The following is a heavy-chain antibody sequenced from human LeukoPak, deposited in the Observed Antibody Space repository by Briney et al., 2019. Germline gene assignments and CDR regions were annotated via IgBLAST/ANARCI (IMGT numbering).Heavy chain of an antibody. D-gene: IGHD1-26*01. CDR3: VRDEGFYRCDY. CDR2: INPNSGGT. V-gene: IGHV1-2*02. Sequence: ASVKVSCKTSGYSFTDYYMHWVRQAPGQGLEWMGWINPNSGGTSSAQKFQGRVTMTRDTSITTAYMELSSLTSDDTAMYYCVRDEGFYRCDYWGQGTLVTVSS. J-gene: IGHJ4*02. CDR1: GYSFTDYY.